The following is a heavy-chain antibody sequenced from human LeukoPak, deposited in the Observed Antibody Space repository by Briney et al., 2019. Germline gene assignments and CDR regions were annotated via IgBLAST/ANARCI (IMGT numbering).Heavy chain of an antibody. D-gene: IGHD6-13*01. V-gene: IGHV4-59*08. CDR1: GGSVSGHY. CDR3: ARQSGPYASRWFDY. CDR2: IYDSATT. Sequence: SETLSLTCTVSGGSVSGHYWSWIRQPPGKELEWIAYIYDSATTNYNPSLKSRVTVSVDTSKNQFSLKLSSVTAADTAVYYCARQSGPYASRWFDYWGQGTLVTVSS. J-gene: IGHJ4*02.